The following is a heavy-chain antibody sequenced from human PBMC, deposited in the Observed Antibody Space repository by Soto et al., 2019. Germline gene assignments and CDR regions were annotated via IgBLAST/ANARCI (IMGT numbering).Heavy chain of an antibody. Sequence: EVQLLESGGGLVQPGGSRRLSVAASGFTFSTYARSWVRQAPGKGREWVSTITVSGGSTYYADSVKGRFTISRDNSKNALYLQMNSLRAEDTAVYYCAKGTWSGSYEGYFDYWGQGTLVTVSS. CDR3: AKGTWSGSYEGYFDY. D-gene: IGHD1-26*01. CDR1: GFTFSTYA. CDR2: ITVSGGST. V-gene: IGHV3-23*01. J-gene: IGHJ4*02.